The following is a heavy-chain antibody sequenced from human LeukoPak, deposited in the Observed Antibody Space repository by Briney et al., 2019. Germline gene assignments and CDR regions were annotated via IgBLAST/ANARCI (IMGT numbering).Heavy chain of an antibody. CDR1: GGSISSGSYY. D-gene: IGHD3-3*02. J-gene: IGHJ4*02. V-gene: IGHV4-61*02. Sequence: PSQTLSLTCTVSGGSISSGSYYWSWIRQPAGKGLEWIGRIYTSGSTNYNPSLKSRVTISVDTSKNQFSLKLSSVTAADTAVYYCARELAGLFDYWGQGTLVTVSS. CDR2: IYTSGST. CDR3: ARELAGLFDY.